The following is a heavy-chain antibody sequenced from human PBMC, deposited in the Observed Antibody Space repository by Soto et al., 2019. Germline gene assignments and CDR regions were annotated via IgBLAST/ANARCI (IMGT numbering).Heavy chain of an antibody. Sequence: SETQSVTCTVAGDSMSRHYSSWLRQPPGKGLEWIGYISSTGSTHYNTSLEGRVTISIDKSKNQFYLDLNSVTAADTAMYYCARNGDCTRPGCIVGWFDPWGQGTLVTVSS. D-gene: IGHD2-8*01. V-gene: IGHV4-4*09. CDR2: ISSTGST. J-gene: IGHJ5*02. CDR1: GDSMSRHY. CDR3: ARNGDCTRPGCIVGWFDP.